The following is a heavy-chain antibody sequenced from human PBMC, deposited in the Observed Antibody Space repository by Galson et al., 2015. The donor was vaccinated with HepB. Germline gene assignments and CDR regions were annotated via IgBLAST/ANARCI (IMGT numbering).Heavy chain of an antibody. V-gene: IGHV1-8*01. CDR1: GYTFTSYD. CDR2: MNPNSGNT. D-gene: IGHD4-17*01. CDR3: AMSRTVTETHYYYYGMDV. Sequence: SVKVSCTASGYTFTSYDINWVRQATGQGLEWVGWMNPNSGNTGYAQKFQGRVTMTRNTSISTAYMELSSLRSEDTAVYYCAMSRTVTETHYYYYGMDVWGQGTTVTVSS. J-gene: IGHJ6*02.